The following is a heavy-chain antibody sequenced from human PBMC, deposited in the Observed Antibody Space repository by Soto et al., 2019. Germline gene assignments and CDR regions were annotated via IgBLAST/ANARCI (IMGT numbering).Heavy chain of an antibody. V-gene: IGHV3-30*18. CDR2: ISYDGSNK. CDR1: GFTFRSYG. J-gene: IGHJ6*02. CDR3: AKDYYDILTGYLYYYYYGMDV. Sequence: SLRLSCAASGFTFRSYGMHWVRQAPCKALEWEAVISYDGSNKYYADTVKGRFTISRDNYKNMLYLQMISLRAEDTAVYYCAKDYYDILTGYLYYYYYGMDVWGQGTTVTVSS. D-gene: IGHD3-9*01.